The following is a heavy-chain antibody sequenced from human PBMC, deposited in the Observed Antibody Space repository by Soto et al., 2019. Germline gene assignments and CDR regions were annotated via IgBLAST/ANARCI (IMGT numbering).Heavy chain of an antibody. Sequence: QVQLQESGPGLVKPSETLSLTCTVSGGSISSYYWSWIRQPTGKGLEWIGYIYYSGSTNYNPSLKSRVTISVDTSKNQFYLKLSSVPAADTAVYYCARVGAGYTFDYWGQGTLVTVSS. CDR1: GGSISSYY. CDR2: IYYSGST. D-gene: IGHD5-12*01. J-gene: IGHJ4*02. CDR3: ARVGAGYTFDY. V-gene: IGHV4-59*01.